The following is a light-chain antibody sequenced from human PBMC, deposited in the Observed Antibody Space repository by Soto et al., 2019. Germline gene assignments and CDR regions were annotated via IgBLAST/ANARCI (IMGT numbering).Light chain of an antibody. V-gene: IGLV1-44*01. CDR3: AAWDGSLNAVL. J-gene: IGLJ2*01. CDR2: TND. CDR1: SSNIGTNT. Sequence: QSVLTQPPSASGTPGQRVTISGSGSSSNIGTNTVNWYRQLPGTAPTLLIYTNDQRPSGVPDRFSGSKSGTSASLAINGLQSEDEADYYCAAWDGSLNAVLFGGGTKLTVL.